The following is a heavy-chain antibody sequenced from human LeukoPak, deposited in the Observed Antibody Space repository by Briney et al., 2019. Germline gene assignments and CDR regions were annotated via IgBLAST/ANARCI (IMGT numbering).Heavy chain of an antibody. V-gene: IGHV3-23*01. CDR2: SSGSGGST. CDR3: AKSGGYSYIENFDY. Sequence: GGSLRLSCAASGFSFSNYAMNWVRQAPGKGLEWVSGSSGSGGSTFYADSVKGRFTMSRDKSKNTLYLQMNSLRAEDTAVYYCAKSGGYSYIENFDYWGQGTLVTVSS. J-gene: IGHJ4*02. CDR1: GFSFSNYA. D-gene: IGHD5-18*01.